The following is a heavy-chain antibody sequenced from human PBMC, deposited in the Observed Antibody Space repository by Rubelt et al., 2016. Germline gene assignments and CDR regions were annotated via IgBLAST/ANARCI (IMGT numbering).Heavy chain of an antibody. CDR2: IYPGDSDT. CDR3: ARLPQNTHYVDY. V-gene: IGHV5-51*03. Sequence: EVQLVQSGAEVKKPGESLKISCQGSGYNFAKSWIGWVRQMSGKGLEWMGIIYPGDSDTRYNQSFRGQVTISADKSISTAYLQWSSLKASDTAMYYCARLPQNTHYVDYWGQGALVMVSS. J-gene: IGHJ4*02. CDR1: GYNFAKSW.